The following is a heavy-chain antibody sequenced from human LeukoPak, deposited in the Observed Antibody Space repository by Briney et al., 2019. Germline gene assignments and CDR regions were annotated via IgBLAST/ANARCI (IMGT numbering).Heavy chain of an antibody. V-gene: IGHV1-2*02. CDR2: INPNSGGT. CDR1: GYTFTSYY. CDR3: ARVRSGSPHGAFDI. Sequence: ASVKVSCKASGYTFTSYYMHWVRQAPGQGLEWMGWINPNSGGTNYAQKFQGRVTMTRDTSISTAYMELSRLRSDDTAVYYCARVRSGSPHGAFDIWGQGTMVTVSS. D-gene: IGHD1-26*01. J-gene: IGHJ3*02.